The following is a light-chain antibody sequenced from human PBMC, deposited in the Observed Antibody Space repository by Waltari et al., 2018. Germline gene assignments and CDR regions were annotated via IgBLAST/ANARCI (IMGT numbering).Light chain of an antibody. CDR2: DAS. CDR3: QHYNNYS. J-gene: IGKJ1*01. Sequence: DIQMTQSPSTLSASVGDRVTITCRASQSIRSWLAWYQQKPGKAPKVLIYDASTLESGGSSRFSGSGSGTEFTLTINGLQPDDFATYYCQHYNNYSFGQGTRVEIK. V-gene: IGKV1-5*01. CDR1: QSIRSW.